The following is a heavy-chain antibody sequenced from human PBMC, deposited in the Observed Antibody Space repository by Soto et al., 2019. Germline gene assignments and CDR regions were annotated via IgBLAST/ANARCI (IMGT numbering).Heavy chain of an antibody. CDR2: IWYDGSNK. CDR3: ARAYYPVEMATINDAFDI. J-gene: IGHJ3*02. Sequence: QVQLVESGGGVVQPGRSLRLSCAASGFTFSSYGMHWVRQAPGKGLEWVAVIWYDGSNKYYADSVKGRFTISRDNSKNTLYLQMNSLRAEDTAVYYCARAYYPVEMATINDAFDIWGQGTMVTVSS. CDR1: GFTFSSYG. D-gene: IGHD5-12*01. V-gene: IGHV3-33*01.